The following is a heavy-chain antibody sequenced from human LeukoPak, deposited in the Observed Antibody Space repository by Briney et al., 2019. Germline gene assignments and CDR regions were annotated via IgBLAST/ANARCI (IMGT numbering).Heavy chain of an antibody. Sequence: GASVKVSCKVSVYTLTELSMHWVRQTPGKGLEWMGGFDPEDGETIYAQKFQGRVTMTEDTSTDTAYMELSSLRSEDTAVYYCATTAPHSSGYDYEDAFDIWGQGTMVTVSS. V-gene: IGHV1-24*01. CDR2: FDPEDGET. J-gene: IGHJ3*02. CDR1: VYTLTELS. D-gene: IGHD3-22*01. CDR3: ATTAPHSSGYDYEDAFDI.